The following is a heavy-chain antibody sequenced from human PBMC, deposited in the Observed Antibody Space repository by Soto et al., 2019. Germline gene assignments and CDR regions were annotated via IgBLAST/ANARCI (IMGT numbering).Heavy chain of an antibody. D-gene: IGHD3-16*01. J-gene: IGHJ4*02. V-gene: IGHV3-9*01. Sequence: ESGGGLVQPGRSLRLSCVGSGFTFDDYGMHWVRQAPGKGLEWVSGISWDSGSIGYAESVKGRFTISRDNAKNALYLQMNSLRTEDTALYYCAKARGGIVYWGQGTLVTVSS. CDR3: AKARGGIVY. CDR1: GFTFDDYG. CDR2: ISWDSGSI.